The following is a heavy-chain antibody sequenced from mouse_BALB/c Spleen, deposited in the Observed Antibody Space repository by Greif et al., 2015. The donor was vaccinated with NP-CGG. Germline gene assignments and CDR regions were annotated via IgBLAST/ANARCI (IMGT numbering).Heavy chain of an antibody. CDR1: GYSFTGYF. D-gene: IGHD2-4*01. CDR2: INPYNGDT. J-gene: IGHJ2*01. V-gene: IGHV1-20*02. CDR3: ARIYYDYHYFDY. Sequence: EVQLQQSGPELVKPGASVKISCKASGYSFTGYFMNWVMQSHGKSLEWIGRINPYNGDTFYNQKFKGKATLTVDKSSSTAHMELRSLASEDSAVYYCARIYYDYHYFDYWGQGTTLTVSS.